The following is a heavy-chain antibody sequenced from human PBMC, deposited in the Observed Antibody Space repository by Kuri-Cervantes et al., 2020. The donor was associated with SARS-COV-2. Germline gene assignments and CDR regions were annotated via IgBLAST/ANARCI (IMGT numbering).Heavy chain of an antibody. CDR2: INPNSGGT. Sequence: ASVKVSCKASGYTFTGYYMHWARQAPGQGLEWMGWINPNSGGTNYAQKFQGRVTTTRDTSISTAYMELSRLRSDDTAVYYCARAAEDSSGYYYGVYDYWGQGTLVTVSS. CDR3: ARAAEDSSGYYYGVYDY. CDR1: GYTFTGYY. V-gene: IGHV1-2*02. J-gene: IGHJ4*02. D-gene: IGHD3-22*01.